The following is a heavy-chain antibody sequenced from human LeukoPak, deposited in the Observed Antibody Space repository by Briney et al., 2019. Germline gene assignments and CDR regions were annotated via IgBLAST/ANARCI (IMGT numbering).Heavy chain of an antibody. D-gene: IGHD1-26*01. V-gene: IGHV3-33*01. Sequence: GGSLRLSCAASGLTFSRHAMHWVRQAPGKGLEWVALIWYDGSNKYYADSVKGRFTISRDNSKNTLYLQMNNLRAEDTAVYYCARDRSGSYSTDYWGQGTLVTVSS. CDR2: IWYDGSNK. CDR1: GLTFSRHA. CDR3: ARDRSGSYSTDY. J-gene: IGHJ4*02.